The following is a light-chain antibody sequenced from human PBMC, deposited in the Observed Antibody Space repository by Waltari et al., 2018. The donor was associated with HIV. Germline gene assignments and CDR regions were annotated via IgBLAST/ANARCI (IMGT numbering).Light chain of an antibody. V-gene: IGLV7-46*01. CDR2: DTT. Sequence: QAVVTQEPSLTVSPGGTVTLTCGSSTGPVTSGHHPYWFPQRPGQAPRTLIYDTTNKHAWTPARFSGSLLGGKAALTLSGAQPEDEAEYYCLLSYAGARPWVFGGGTKLTVL. CDR3: LLSYAGARPWV. J-gene: IGLJ3*02. CDR1: TGPVTSGHH.